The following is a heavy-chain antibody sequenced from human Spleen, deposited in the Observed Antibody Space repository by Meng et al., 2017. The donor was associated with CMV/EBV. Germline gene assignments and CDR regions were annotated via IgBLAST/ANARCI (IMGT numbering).Heavy chain of an antibody. CDR2: IWYDGSNK. Sequence: GESLKISCAASGFTFSNYGMHWVRQAPGKAPEWVAVIWYDGSNKDHADSVKGRFIISRDNSKNTVYLQMNTLRPEDTAVYYCTRNFASGSYGMDVWGQGTTVTVSS. CDR3: TRNFASGSYGMDV. CDR1: GFTFSNYG. V-gene: IGHV3-33*01. J-gene: IGHJ6*02. D-gene: IGHD3-10*01.